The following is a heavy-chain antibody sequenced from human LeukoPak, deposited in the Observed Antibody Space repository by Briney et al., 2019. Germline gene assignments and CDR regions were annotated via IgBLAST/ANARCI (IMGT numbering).Heavy chain of an antibody. V-gene: IGHV3-23*01. CDR2: ISGSGGST. CDR1: GFTFSSYA. J-gene: IGHJ4*02. D-gene: IGHD3-3*01. CDR3: AKGRYYDFWRGYYPGDY. Sequence: PGGSLRLSCAASGFTFSSYAMSWVRQAPGKGLEWVSAISGSGGSTYYADSVKGRFSISRDNSKNTLYLQMNSLRAEDTAVYYCAKGRYYDFWRGYYPGDYWGQGTLVTVSS.